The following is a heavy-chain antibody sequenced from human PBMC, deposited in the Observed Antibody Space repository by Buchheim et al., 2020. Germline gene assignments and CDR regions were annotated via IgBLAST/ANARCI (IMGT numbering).Heavy chain of an antibody. Sequence: QVQLVESGGGVVLPGGSLRLSCAASGFTFTPFGMHWVRQAPGKGLEWVTFISHGGSYKVYAESVRGRFTVSRDNSKNTLYLHMTTLRVDDTAMYYCARDGFTSSHALDYWGQGSL. CDR2: ISHGGSYK. D-gene: IGHD2-2*01. CDR3: ARDGFTSSHALDY. CDR1: GFTFTPFG. J-gene: IGHJ4*02. V-gene: IGHV3-33*01.